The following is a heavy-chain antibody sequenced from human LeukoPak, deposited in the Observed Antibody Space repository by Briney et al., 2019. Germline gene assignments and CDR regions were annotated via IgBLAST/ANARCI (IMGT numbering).Heavy chain of an antibody. V-gene: IGHV1-46*01. J-gene: IGHJ4*02. CDR3: ARDSLGSGWSHFDS. Sequence: GASVKVSCKASGYTFTSFHMHWVRQAPGQGLEWMGVISPTGGSTTHAQKFQGRVTMTRDTSTSTVYMELSSLRSEDTAVYYCARDSLGSGWSHFDSWGQGTLVTVSS. D-gene: IGHD6-19*01. CDR1: GYTFTSFH. CDR2: ISPTGGST.